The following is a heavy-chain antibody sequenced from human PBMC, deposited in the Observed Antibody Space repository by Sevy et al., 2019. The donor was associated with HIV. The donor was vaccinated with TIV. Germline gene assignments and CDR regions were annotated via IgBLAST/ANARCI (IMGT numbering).Heavy chain of an antibody. V-gene: IGHV3-21*04. CDR3: ARDFNPDDFWSGYPGY. CDR2: ITSSSSHI. D-gene: IGHD3-3*01. J-gene: IGHJ4*02. Sequence: GGSLRLSCAASGFSFSRYTMHWVRQSPGKGLEWVSSITSSSSHIYYADSVKGRFTISRDNAKRSLYLQMNSLRAEDTAVYYCARDFNPDDFWSGYPGYWGQGTLVTVSS. CDR1: GFSFSRYT.